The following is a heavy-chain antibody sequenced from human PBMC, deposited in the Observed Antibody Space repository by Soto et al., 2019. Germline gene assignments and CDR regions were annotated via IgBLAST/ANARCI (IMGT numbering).Heavy chain of an antibody. CDR2: IIPILGVA. Sequence: QVQLVQSGAEVKKPGSSMKVSCRASGGTFRSYSISWVRQAPGQGLEWMGRIIPILGVASYAQKFQGRVTITADKSTSTAYLELNSLRSEDTAVYYCARGEVATILASNWFDPWAREPWSPSP. D-gene: IGHD5-12*01. CDR3: ARGEVATILASNWFDP. CDR1: GGTFRSYS. V-gene: IGHV1-69*02. J-gene: IGHJ5*02.